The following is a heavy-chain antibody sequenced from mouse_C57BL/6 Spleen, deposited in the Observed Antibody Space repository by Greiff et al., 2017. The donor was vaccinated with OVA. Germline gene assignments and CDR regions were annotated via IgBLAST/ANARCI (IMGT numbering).Heavy chain of an antibody. CDR2: IDPETGGT. CDR1: GYTFTDYE. D-gene: IGHD1-1*01. J-gene: IGHJ4*01. V-gene: IGHV1-15*01. Sequence: VQVVESGAELVRPGASVTLSCKASGYTFTDYEMHWVKQTPVHGLEWIGAIDPETGGTAYNQKFKGKAILTADKSSSTAYMELRSLTSEDSAVYYCTRTLLKYYGSSYAMDYWGQGTSVTVSS. CDR3: TRTLLKYYGSSYAMDY.